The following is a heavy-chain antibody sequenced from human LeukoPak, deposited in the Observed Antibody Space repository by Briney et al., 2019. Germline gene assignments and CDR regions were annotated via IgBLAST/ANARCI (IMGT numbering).Heavy chain of an antibody. CDR3: AKARFYDSSTFDI. V-gene: IGHV3-9*03. CDR1: GFTFDDYA. D-gene: IGHD3-22*01. CDR2: ISWNSGSI. J-gene: IGHJ3*02. Sequence: GGSLRLSCAAPGFTFDDYAMRWVRQAPGKGLEWVSGISWNSGSIGYADSVKGRFTISRDNAKNSLYLQMNSLRAEDMALYYCAKARFYDSSTFDIWGQGTMVTVSS.